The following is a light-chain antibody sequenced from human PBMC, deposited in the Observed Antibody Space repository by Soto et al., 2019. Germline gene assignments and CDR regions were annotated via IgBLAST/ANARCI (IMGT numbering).Light chain of an antibody. CDR1: QSVGTY. CDR2: DAS. J-gene: IGKJ3*01. CDR3: QQRSNWPGT. Sequence: EIVLTQSPATLSLSPGERAILSCRASQSVGTYLAWYQQKPGQAPRLLIYDASNRATGIPARFGGSGSGTDFTLTINSLEPEDFAVYYCQQRSNWPGTFGPG. V-gene: IGKV3-11*01.